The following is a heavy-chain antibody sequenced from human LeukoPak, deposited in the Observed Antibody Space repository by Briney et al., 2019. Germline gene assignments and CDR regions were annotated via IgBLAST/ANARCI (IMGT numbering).Heavy chain of an antibody. J-gene: IGHJ4*02. CDR1: GGSISSYY. CDR3: AREGGGYDYEDY. CDR2: IYYSGST. V-gene: IGHV4-59*12. D-gene: IGHD5-12*01. Sequence: SETLSLTCTVSGGSISSYYWSWIRQPPGKGLEWIGYIYYSGSTNYNPSLKSRVTISVDTSKNQFSLKLSSVTAADTAVYYCAREGGGYDYEDYWGQGTLVTVSS.